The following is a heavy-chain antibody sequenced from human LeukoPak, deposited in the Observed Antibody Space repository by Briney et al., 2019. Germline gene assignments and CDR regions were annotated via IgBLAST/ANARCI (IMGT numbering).Heavy chain of an antibody. V-gene: IGHV1-8*01. CDR2: MNPNSGNT. CDR1: GYTFTSYD. D-gene: IGHD5-12*01. J-gene: IGHJ6*02. CDR3: ARENISIVATTYYYYGMEV. Sequence: GASVKVSCKASGYTFTSYDINWVRQATGQGLEWMGWMNPNSGNTGYAQKFQGRVTMTRNTSISTAYMELSSLRSEDTAVYYCARENISIVATTYYYYGMEVWGQGTTVTVSS.